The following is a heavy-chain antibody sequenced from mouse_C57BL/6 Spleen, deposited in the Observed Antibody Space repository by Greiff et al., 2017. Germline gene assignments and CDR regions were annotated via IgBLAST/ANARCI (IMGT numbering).Heavy chain of an antibody. V-gene: IGHV1-82*01. CDR2: IYPGDRDT. J-gene: IGHJ3*01. Sequence: QVQLQQSGPELVKPGASVKISCKASGYAFSSSWMNWVKQRTGKGLEWIGRIYPGDRDTNYTGKFKGKATLTADTSSSTAYMQLRSLTSEDSAVYVCARTGSKPWFAYWGQGTLVTVSA. CDR3: ARTGSKPWFAY. CDR1: GYAFSSSW. D-gene: IGHD4-1*01.